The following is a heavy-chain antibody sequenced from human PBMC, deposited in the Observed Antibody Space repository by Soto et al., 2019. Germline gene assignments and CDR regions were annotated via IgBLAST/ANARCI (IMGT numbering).Heavy chain of an antibody. CDR3: AREPDGSGSFYYYYYGMDV. CDR1: GGSISSYY. CDR2: IYTSGST. V-gene: IGHV4-4*07. D-gene: IGHD3-10*01. Sequence: SETLSLTCTVSGGSISSYYWSRIRQPAGKGLEWIGRIYTSGSTNYNPSLKSRVTMSVDTSKNQFSLKLSSVTAADTAVYYCAREPDGSGSFYYYYYGMDVWGQGTTVTVSS. J-gene: IGHJ6*02.